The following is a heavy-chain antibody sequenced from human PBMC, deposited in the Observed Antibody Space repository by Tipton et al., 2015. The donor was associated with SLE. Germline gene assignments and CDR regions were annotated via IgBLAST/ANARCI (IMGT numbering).Heavy chain of an antibody. J-gene: IGHJ4*02. Sequence: SLRLSCAASGFTFSSYGMNWVRQAPGKGLEWVSYMSSSSSNIHYADSVKGRFTISRDNAKKSLYLQMNSLRAEDTAVYYCAREDGGSPIDYWGQGTLVTVSS. V-gene: IGHV3-48*04. CDR2: MSSSSSNI. D-gene: IGHD2-15*01. CDR1: GFTFSSYG. CDR3: AREDGGSPIDY.